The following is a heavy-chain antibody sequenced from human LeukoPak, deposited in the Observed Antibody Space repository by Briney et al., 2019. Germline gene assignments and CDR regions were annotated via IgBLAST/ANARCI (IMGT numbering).Heavy chain of an antibody. V-gene: IGHV3-64D*09. CDR3: ASAYGSGSYYKGYFDY. D-gene: IGHD3-10*01. Sequence: GGSLRLSCSASGLTFSNYAMHWVRQAPGKGLEYVSAISSDGIRTYYADSVKGRFTISRDNSKNTLDLQMSSLRAEDTAEYYCASAYGSGSYYKGYFDYWGQGTLVTVSS. CDR1: GLTFSNYA. CDR2: ISSDGIRT. J-gene: IGHJ4*02.